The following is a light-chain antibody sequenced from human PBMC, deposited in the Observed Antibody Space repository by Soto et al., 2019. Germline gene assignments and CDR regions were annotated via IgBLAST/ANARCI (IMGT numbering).Light chain of an antibody. V-gene: IGKV3-15*01. J-gene: IGKJ1*01. CDR2: GAS. Sequence: EIVMTQSPAVVPVSPGERATLSYRASQSISSNLAWYQHKPGQAPRLLISGASTRATGIPARFSGSGSGTEFTLTISSLQSEDLAVYYCQQYNHWPTFGQGTKVEIK. CDR3: QQYNHWPT. CDR1: QSISSN.